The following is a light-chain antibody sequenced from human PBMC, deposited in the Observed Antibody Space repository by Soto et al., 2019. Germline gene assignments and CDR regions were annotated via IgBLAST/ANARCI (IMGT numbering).Light chain of an antibody. CDR1: SSNIGSNT. V-gene: IGLV1-44*01. CDR3: AAWDDSLSGHVV. J-gene: IGLJ2*01. CDR2: SDN. Sequence: QAVVTQPPSASGTPGQRVTISCSGRSSNIGSNTVNWYQQLPGAAPKLLFYSDNLRPSGVPDRFSGSRSGTSASLAISGLQSEDEADYYCAAWDDSLSGHVVFGGGTQLTVL.